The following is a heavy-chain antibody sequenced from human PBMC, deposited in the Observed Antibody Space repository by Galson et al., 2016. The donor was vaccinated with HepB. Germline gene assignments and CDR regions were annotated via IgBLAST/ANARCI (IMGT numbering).Heavy chain of an antibody. J-gene: IGHJ6*02. D-gene: IGHD5-12*01. CDR2: ISRNSGSI. CDR3: AKGLRFSYSYGMDV. V-gene: IGHV3-9*01. Sequence: SLRLSCAASGLTFDEYAMHWVRQAPGKGLEWVSGISRNSGSIGYADSVKGRFTMSRDNAKSSLYLQMNSLRAEDTALYYCAKGLRFSYSYGMDVWGQGTTVTVSS. CDR1: GLTFDEYA.